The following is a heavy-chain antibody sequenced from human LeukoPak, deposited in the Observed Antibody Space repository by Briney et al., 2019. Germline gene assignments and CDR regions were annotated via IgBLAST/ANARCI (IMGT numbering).Heavy chain of an antibody. CDR2: IYYSGST. CDR3: ARAMHSGSWFKMDY. V-gene: IGHV4-59*08. Sequence: SSETLSLTCTVSGGSISSYYWSWIRQPPGKGLEWIGYIYYSGSTNYNPSLKSRATISVDTSKNQFSLKLSSVTAADTAVYYCARAMHSGSWFKMDYWGQGTLVTVSS. CDR1: GGSISSYY. J-gene: IGHJ4*02. D-gene: IGHD6-13*01.